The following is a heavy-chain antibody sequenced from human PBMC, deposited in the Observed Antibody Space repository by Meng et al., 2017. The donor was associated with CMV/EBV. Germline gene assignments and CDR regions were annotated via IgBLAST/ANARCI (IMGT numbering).Heavy chain of an antibody. J-gene: IGHJ6*02. Sequence: SLKISCTASGFTFGDYAMNWVRQAPGKGLEWVGFIRNQAYVATTEYAASLSVRFIISTDDSKSVAYLHMSSLKTEDTAVYFCARGPYCSGFRCFFYSYYGMDVWGQGTTVTVSS. D-gene: IGHD2-15*01. CDR1: GFTFGDYA. CDR3: ARGPYCSGFRCFFYSYYGMDV. CDR2: IRNQAYVATT. V-gene: IGHV3-49*04.